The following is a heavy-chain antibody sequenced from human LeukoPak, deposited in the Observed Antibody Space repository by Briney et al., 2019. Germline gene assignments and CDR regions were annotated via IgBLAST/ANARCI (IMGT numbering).Heavy chain of an antibody. V-gene: IGHV5-51*01. CDR2: IYPGDSDT. CDR1: EYSFINYW. CDR3: ARLSGSYYSAFDI. Sequence: GESLKISCRGSEYSFINYWIGWVRQMPGKGLEWTAIIYPGDSDTRYDPSFKGQVTISADKSINTAHLQWSSLKASDTAMYYCARLSGSYYSAFDIWGQGTMVTVSS. D-gene: IGHD1-26*01. J-gene: IGHJ3*02.